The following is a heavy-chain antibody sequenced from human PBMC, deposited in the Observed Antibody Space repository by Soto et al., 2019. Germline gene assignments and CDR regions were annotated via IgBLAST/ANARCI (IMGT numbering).Heavy chain of an antibody. CDR2: IYPGDSDT. J-gene: IGHJ4*02. D-gene: IGHD4-17*01. Sequence: EVQLVQSGAEVKKPGESLKISCQVSGYTFTAFWIAWVRQVPGKGLEWMGIIYPGDSDTRYSPSFQGHITISADKSTSTAYLQWSSLKASDTAMYYCARQPEGDYVRYFDYWGQGALVTVSS. V-gene: IGHV5-51*01. CDR1: GYTFTAFW. CDR3: ARQPEGDYVRYFDY.